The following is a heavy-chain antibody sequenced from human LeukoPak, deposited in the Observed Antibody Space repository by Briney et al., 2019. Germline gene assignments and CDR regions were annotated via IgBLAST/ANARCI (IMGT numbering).Heavy chain of an antibody. J-gene: IGHJ4*02. V-gene: IGHV1-2*02. CDR1: GYTFTGYY. CDR2: INPNSGGT. D-gene: IGHD5-18*01. Sequence: ASVKVSCKTSGYTFTGYYIRWVRQAPGQGLEWMGWINPNSGGTNDAQKFQGRVTMTRDTSISTAYMDLSRLRSDDTAVYYCARGGGAGYNYAQTSYWGQGTLVTVSS. CDR3: ARGGGAGYNYAQTSY.